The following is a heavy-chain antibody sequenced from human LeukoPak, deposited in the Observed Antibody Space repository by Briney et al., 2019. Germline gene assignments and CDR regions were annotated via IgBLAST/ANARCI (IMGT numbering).Heavy chain of an antibody. J-gene: IGHJ4*02. CDR3: ARHQRPLLYYFDY. D-gene: IGHD2-8*02. CDR1: GYSISSGYC. V-gene: IGHV4-38-2*01. CDR2: IYHSGST. Sequence: LETLSLTCAVSGYSISSGYCWGCIRQPPGKGLERIGSIYHSGSTYYNPSLKSRVTISVDTSKNQFSLKLSSVTAADTAVYYCARHQRPLLYYFDYWGQGTLVTVSS.